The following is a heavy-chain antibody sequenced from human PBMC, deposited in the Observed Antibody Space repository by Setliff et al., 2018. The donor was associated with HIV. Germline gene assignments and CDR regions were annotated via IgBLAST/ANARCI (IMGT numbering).Heavy chain of an antibody. CDR2: INPNSDGT. D-gene: IGHD3-10*01. CDR3: ARDGPGAAHFDY. V-gene: IGHV1-2*02. Sequence: ASVKVSCKASGYIFTGHYMHWARQAPGQGLEWMGWINPNSDGTNYAPKFQGRVTMTRDTSINTDYMDLSGLRSDDTAIYYCARDGPGAAHFDYWGQGTLVTVSS. CDR1: GYIFTGHY. J-gene: IGHJ4*02.